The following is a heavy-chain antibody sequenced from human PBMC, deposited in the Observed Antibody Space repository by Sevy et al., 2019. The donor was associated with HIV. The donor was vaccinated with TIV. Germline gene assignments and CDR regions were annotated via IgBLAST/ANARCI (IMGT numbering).Heavy chain of an antibody. J-gene: IGHJ4*02. CDR2: IKSKTDGGTT. D-gene: IGHD3-10*01. CDR1: GFTFSNAW. CDR3: NTDSKKRGLSALLDY. Sequence: GGSLRLSCAASGFTFSNAWMSWVRQAPGKGLEWVGRIKSKTDGGTTDYAAPVKGRFTISRDDSKNTLYLQMNSLKTEDTAIYYCNTDSKKRGLSALLDYCGQGTLVTVSS. V-gene: IGHV3-15*01.